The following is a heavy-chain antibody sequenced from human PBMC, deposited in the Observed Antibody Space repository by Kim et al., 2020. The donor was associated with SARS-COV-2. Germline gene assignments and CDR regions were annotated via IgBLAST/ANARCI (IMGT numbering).Heavy chain of an antibody. CDR1: GFTFGDFA. J-gene: IGHJ4*02. CDR3: AKDNFGVLDY. CDR2: ISWNSGNI. V-gene: IGHV3-9*01. D-gene: IGHD4-17*01. Sequence: GGSLRLSCAASGFTFGDFAMHWVRQAPGKGLEWVSSISWNSGNIKYVGSVKGRFTISRDNANNFLYLQMHSLRAEDTALYYCAKDNFGVLDYWGRGTPVTVSS.